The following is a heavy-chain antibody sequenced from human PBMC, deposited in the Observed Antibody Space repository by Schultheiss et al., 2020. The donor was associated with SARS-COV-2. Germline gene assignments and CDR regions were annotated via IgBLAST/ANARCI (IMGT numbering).Heavy chain of an antibody. J-gene: IGHJ3*02. CDR2: ISGSGGST. Sequence: GESLKISCAASGFTFSSYAMSWVRQAPGKGLEWVSAISGSGGSTYYADSVKGRFTISRDNSKNTLYLQMNSLRAEDTAVYYCARIRVASYDAFDIWGQGTMVTVSS. CDR1: GFTFSSYA. CDR3: ARIRVASYDAFDI. V-gene: IGHV3-23*01.